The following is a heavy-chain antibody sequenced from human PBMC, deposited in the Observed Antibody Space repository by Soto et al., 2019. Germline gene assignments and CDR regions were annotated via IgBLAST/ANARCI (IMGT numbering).Heavy chain of an antibody. Sequence: ASVKVSCKASGYTFTSYGISWVRQAPGQGLEWMGWISAYNGNTNYAQKLQGRVTMTTDTSTSTAYMEPRSLRSDDTAVYYCARDYPTTEYYYYYYGMDVWGQGTTVTVSS. D-gene: IGHD1-7*01. V-gene: IGHV1-18*01. CDR3: ARDYPTTEYYYYYYGMDV. CDR2: ISAYNGNT. CDR1: GYTFTSYG. J-gene: IGHJ6*02.